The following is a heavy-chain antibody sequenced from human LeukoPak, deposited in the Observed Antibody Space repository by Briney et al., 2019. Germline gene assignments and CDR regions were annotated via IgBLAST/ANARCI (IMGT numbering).Heavy chain of an antibody. J-gene: IGHJ5*02. CDR2: IYDSGST. V-gene: IGHV4-59*01. CDR1: GGSISSYY. Sequence: KSSETLSLTCTVSGGSISSYYWSWIRQPPGKGLEWIGYIYDSGSTNYNPSLKGRVTISVDTSKNQFSLRLSSVTAADTAVYYCAREVVAAAGNWFDPWGQETLVTVSS. D-gene: IGHD6-13*01. CDR3: AREVVAAAGNWFDP.